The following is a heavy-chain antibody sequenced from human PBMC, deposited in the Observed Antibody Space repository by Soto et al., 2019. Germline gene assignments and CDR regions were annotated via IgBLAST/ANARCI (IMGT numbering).Heavy chain of an antibody. CDR1: GVTFSGYA. J-gene: IGHJ4*02. V-gene: IGHV3-23*01. CDR3: AKRSDYLDD. CDR2: IGASGGST. Sequence: EVQLLESGGGLVQPGGSLRLSCAASGVTFSGYAMSWVRQAPGKGLEWVSSIGASGGSTYYADSVKGRFTISRDNSKNTLYLQMDSLRAEDTAVYFCAKRSDYLDDWGQGTLVTVSS.